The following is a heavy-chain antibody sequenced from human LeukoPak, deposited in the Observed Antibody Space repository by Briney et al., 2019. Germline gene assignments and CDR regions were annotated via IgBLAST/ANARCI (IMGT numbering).Heavy chain of an antibody. D-gene: IGHD3-22*01. J-gene: IGHJ4*02. CDR2: IKQDGSEK. Sequence: GSLRLSCAASGFTFISYWMSWVRQAPGKGLEWVANIKQDGSEKYYVDSVKGRFTISRDNSKNTLYLQMNSLRAEDTAVYYCAREGDSSGYYAFGYWGQGTLVTVSS. V-gene: IGHV3-7*03. CDR3: AREGDSSGYYAFGY. CDR1: GFTFISYW.